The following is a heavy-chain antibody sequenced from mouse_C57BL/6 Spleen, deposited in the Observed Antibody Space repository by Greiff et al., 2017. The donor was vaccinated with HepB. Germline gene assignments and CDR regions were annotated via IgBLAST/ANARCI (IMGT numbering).Heavy chain of an antibody. CDR3: VRYGSSYEYDFDY. CDR2: IYPGSGST. D-gene: IGHD1-1*01. Sequence: QVQLQQPGAELVKPGASVKMSCKASGYTFTSYWITWVKQRPGQGLEWIGDIYPGSGSTNYNEKFKSKATLTVDTSSSTAYMQLSSLTSEDAAVYYCVRYGSSYEYDFDYWGQGTTLTVSS. J-gene: IGHJ2*01. V-gene: IGHV1-55*01. CDR1: GYTFTSYW.